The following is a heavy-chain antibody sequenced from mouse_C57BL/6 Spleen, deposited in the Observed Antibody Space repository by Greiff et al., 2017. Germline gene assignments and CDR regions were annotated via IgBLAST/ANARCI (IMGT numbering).Heavy chain of an antibody. V-gene: IGHV1-55*01. J-gene: IGHJ4*01. CDR2: IYPGSGST. D-gene: IGHD1-1*01. Sequence: QVQLQQPGAELVKPGASVKMSCKASGYTFTSYWITWVKQRPGQGLEWIGDIYPGSGSTNYNAKFKSKATLTVDTSSSTAYMQLSSLTSEDSAVYYCARGFITTVVDYYAMDYWGQGTSVTVSS. CDR1: GYTFTSYW. CDR3: ARGFITTVVDYYAMDY.